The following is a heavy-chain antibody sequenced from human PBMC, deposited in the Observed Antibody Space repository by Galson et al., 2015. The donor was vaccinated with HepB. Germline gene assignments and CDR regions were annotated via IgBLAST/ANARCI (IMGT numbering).Heavy chain of an antibody. Sequence: SLRLSCAASGFTFSSYAMHWVRQAPGKGLEWVAVISYGGSNKYYADSVKGRLTISRDNSKNTLYLQMNSLRAEDTAVYYCARDWTVTSHLYYYYGMDVWGQGTTVTVSS. V-gene: IGHV3-30-3*01. CDR3: ARDWTVTSHLYYYYGMDV. CDR2: ISYGGSNK. J-gene: IGHJ6*02. D-gene: IGHD4-17*01. CDR1: GFTFSSYA.